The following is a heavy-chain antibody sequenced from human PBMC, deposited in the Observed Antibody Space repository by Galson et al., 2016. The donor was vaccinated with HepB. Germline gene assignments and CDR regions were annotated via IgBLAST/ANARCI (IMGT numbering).Heavy chain of an antibody. J-gene: IGHJ6*02. CDR1: GFTFSNAW. CDR2: IKTKTDGGTT. CDR3: RYGMDV. Sequence: SLRLSCAASGFTFSNAWMSWVRQAPGKGLEWVGRIKTKTDGGTTDYAAPGKGRFSISSDDSTNKLYLQMNSLKTEDTAVYYCRYGMDVWGQGTTVTVSS. V-gene: IGHV3-15*01.